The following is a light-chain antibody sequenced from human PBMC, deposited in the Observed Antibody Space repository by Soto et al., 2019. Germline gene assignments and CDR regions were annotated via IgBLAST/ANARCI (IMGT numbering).Light chain of an antibody. V-gene: IGKV3-15*01. CDR1: QSIDTY. CDR3: QQYTDWPRT. J-gene: IGKJ1*01. Sequence: EIVMTQSPAPLSLSPGERALVSCRASQSIDTYLAWYQQKPGQSPRLLMYDASTRATGIPARFSATGSGTEFTLTISSLQSEDFGIYYCQQYTDWPRTFGPGTKVEIK. CDR2: DAS.